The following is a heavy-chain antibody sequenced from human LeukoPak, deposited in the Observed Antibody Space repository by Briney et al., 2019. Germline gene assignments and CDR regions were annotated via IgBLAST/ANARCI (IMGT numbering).Heavy chain of an antibody. CDR3: ARENIAVAGHFDY. J-gene: IGHJ4*02. Sequence: ASVKVSCKASGYTFTGYYMHWVRRAPGQGLEWMGWINPNSGGTNYAQKFQGRVTMTRDTSISTAYMELSRLRSDDTAVYYCARENIAVAGHFDYWGQGTLVTVSS. CDR2: INPNSGGT. V-gene: IGHV1-2*02. CDR1: GYTFTGYY. D-gene: IGHD6-19*01.